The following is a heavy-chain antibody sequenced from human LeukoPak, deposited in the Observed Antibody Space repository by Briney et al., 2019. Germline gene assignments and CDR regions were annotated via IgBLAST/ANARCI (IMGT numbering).Heavy chain of an antibody. D-gene: IGHD4-17*01. Sequence: SETLSLTCTVSGGPISSYYWSWIRQPAGKGLEWIGRIYTSGSTNYNPSLKSRVTMSVDTSKNQFSLKLSSVTAADTAVYYCARLQATVSIHSYFDYWGQGTLVTVSS. V-gene: IGHV4-4*07. CDR2: IYTSGST. CDR1: GGPISSYY. J-gene: IGHJ4*02. CDR3: ARLQATVSIHSYFDY.